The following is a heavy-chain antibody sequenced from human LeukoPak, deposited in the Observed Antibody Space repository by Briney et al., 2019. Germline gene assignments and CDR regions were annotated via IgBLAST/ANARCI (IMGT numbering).Heavy chain of an antibody. CDR2: IYYSGST. J-gene: IGHJ6*02. Sequence: SETLSLTCTVSGGSISSYYWSWIRQPPGKGLEWIGYIYYSGSTNYNPSLKSRVTISVDTSKNQFSLKLSSVTAADTAVYYCAREAVGHYFSMDVWGQGTTVTVSS. CDR3: AREAVGHYFSMDV. CDR1: GGSISSYY. V-gene: IGHV4-59*01. D-gene: IGHD4-23*01.